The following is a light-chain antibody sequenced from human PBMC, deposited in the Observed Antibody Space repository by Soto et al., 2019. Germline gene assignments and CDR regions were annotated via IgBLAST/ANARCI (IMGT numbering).Light chain of an antibody. CDR1: LSVGSN. V-gene: IGKV3-15*01. J-gene: IGKJ3*01. Sequence: ETVMTQSPATLSVSPGERATLSCRASLSVGSNLAWYQQRPGQAPRLLIYGASTRATGIPVRFSGSGSGTEFTLTISSLQSEDFGFYYCQQYNKWPLFTFGPETRVDMK. CDR2: GAS. CDR3: QQYNKWPLFT.